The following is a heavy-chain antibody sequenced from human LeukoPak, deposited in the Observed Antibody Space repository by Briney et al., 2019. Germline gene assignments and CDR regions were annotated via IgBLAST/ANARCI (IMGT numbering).Heavy chain of an antibody. J-gene: IGHJ4*02. CDR3: AHGAMYQLDY. CDR2: IIGGGGGT. CDR1: GFPFSSHG. Sequence: GGSLRLSCAASGFPFSSHGMSWVRQAPGKGLEWVSGIIGGGGGTYYANSVKGRFTISGDNSRNTLFLQMNSLRAEDTAVYYCAHGAMYQLDYWGQGTLVTVSS. D-gene: IGHD2-2*01. V-gene: IGHV3-23*01.